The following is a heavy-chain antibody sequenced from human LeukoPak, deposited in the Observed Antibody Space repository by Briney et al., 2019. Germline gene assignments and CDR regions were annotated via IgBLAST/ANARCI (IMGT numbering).Heavy chain of an antibody. Sequence: EASVKVSCKASGYTFTSYAMNWVRQAPGQGLEWMGWINTNTGNPTYAQGFTGRFVFSLDTSVSTAYLQISSLKAEDTAVYYCAGELKDIVVVVGRYFDYWGQGTLVTVSS. CDR3: AGELKDIVVVVGRYFDY. D-gene: IGHD2-15*01. V-gene: IGHV7-4-1*02. CDR2: INTNTGNP. CDR1: GYTFTSYA. J-gene: IGHJ4*02.